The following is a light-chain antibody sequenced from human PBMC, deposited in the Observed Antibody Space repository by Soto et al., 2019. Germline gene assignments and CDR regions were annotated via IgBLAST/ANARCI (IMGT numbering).Light chain of an antibody. CDR1: QSLSSGY. J-gene: IGKJ4*01. Sequence: EIVLTQSPGTLSLSPGERVTLSCRASQSLSSGYLAWYQQKPGQAPRLLIYGASTRATGIPARFSGSGSGTEFTLTISSLQSEDFAVYYCQQYNNWPPLTFGGGTKVEIK. CDR2: GAS. V-gene: IGKV3-15*01. CDR3: QQYNNWPPLT.